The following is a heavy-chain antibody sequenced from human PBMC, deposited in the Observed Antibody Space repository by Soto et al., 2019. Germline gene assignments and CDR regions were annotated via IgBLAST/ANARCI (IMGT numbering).Heavy chain of an antibody. CDR2: ISHTGST. CDR3: STRAYDTNGYYRFDP. CDR1: GGSITSGNSYS. V-gene: IGHV4-30-2*01. J-gene: IGHJ5*01. Sequence: PSETLSLTCAVSGGSITSGNSYSWSWIRQPPGKGLEWIGSISHTGSTSYNPSLKSRLTMSVDKSKNQFSLTLSAVTAADTAMYYCSTRAYDTNGYYRFDPWGQGTLVTVSS. D-gene: IGHD3-22*01.